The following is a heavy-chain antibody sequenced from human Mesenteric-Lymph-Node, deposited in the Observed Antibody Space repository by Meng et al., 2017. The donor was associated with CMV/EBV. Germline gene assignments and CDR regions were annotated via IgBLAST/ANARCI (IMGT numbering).Heavy chain of an antibody. V-gene: IGHV4-39*01. CDR3: ARRGNYDSDYSEY. CDR1: GDSIRNSTYY. CDR2: VHHSGTT. D-gene: IGHD3-22*01. J-gene: IGHJ4*02. Sequence: QLQRQESGPGLLKPSGTLSLSCIVSGDSIRNSTYYWTWIRQPPGKGLEWIGSVHHSGTTYYNPSLKGRLTISVDTSANLFSLRLTTVTAADTATYYCARRGNYDSDYSEYWGQGTLVTVSS.